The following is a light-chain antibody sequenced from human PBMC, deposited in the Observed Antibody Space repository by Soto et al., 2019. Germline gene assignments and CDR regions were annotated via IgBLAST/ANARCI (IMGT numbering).Light chain of an antibody. Sequence: QSVLTQPASVSGSPGQSITISCTGTSSDVGGYNYVSWYQQHPGKAPKFMIYDVSNRPSGVSTRFSGSKSGNTASLTISGLQAEDESDYYFISYTTSNTRLXFFGIGTKVTVL. J-gene: IGLJ1*01. CDR2: DVS. CDR1: SSDVGGYNY. CDR3: ISYTTSNTRLXF. V-gene: IGLV2-14*01.